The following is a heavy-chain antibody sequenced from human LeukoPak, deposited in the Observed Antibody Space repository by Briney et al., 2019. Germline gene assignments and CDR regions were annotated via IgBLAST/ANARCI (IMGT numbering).Heavy chain of an antibody. V-gene: IGHV4-34*01. CDR2: INHSGST. J-gene: IGHJ2*01. Sequence: SETLSLTCAVYGGSFSGYYWSWIRQPPGKGLEWIGEINHSGSTNYNPSLKSRVTISVDTSKNQFSLKLSSVTAADTAVYYCARSYYDFWSGWYFDLWGRGTLVTVSS. D-gene: IGHD3-3*01. CDR3: ARSYYDFWSGWYFDL. CDR1: GGSFSGYY.